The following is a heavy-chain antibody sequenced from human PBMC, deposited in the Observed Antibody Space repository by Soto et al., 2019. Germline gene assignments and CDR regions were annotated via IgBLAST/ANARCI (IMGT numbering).Heavy chain of an antibody. V-gene: IGHV4-31*03. CDR1: GGSISSGGYY. D-gene: IGHD6-19*01. CDR2: IYYSGST. J-gene: IGHJ4*02. Sequence: PWETLSLTCTVSGGSISSGGYYWSWIRQHPGKGLEWIGYIYYSGSTYYNPSLKSRVTISVDTSKNQFSLKLSSVTAADTAVYYCARGGSGWYPFDYWGQGTLVTVSS. CDR3: ARGGSGWYPFDY.